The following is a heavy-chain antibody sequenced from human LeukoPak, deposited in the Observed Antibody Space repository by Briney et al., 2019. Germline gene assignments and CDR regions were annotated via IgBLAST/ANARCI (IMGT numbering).Heavy chain of an antibody. Sequence: SETLSLTCTVSGGSISSYYWSWIRQPPGKGLEWIGYIYYSGSTNYNPSLKSRVTISVDTSKNQFSLKLSSVTAADTAVYYCAREKTYYYDSSGYYPFDYWGQGTLVTVSS. CDR2: IYYSGST. D-gene: IGHD3-22*01. V-gene: IGHV4-59*12. CDR3: AREKTYYYDSSGYYPFDY. J-gene: IGHJ4*02. CDR1: GGSISSYY.